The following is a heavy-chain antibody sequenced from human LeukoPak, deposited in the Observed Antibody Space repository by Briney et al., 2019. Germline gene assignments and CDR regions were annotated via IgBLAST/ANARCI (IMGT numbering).Heavy chain of an antibody. Sequence: PGGSLRPSCAASGFTFSSYGMHWVRQAPGKGLEWVAFIRYDGSNKYYADSVKGRFTISRDNSKNTLYLQMNSLRAEDTAVYYCAKADIVVVPIWFDPWGQGTLVTVSS. CDR1: GFTFSSYG. CDR2: IRYDGSNK. J-gene: IGHJ5*02. D-gene: IGHD2-2*01. CDR3: AKADIVVVPIWFDP. V-gene: IGHV3-30*02.